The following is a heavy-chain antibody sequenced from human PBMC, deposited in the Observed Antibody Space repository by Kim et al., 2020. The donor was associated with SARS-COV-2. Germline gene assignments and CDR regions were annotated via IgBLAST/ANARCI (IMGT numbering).Heavy chain of an antibody. J-gene: IGHJ4*02. CDR3: ARASEDYYDSSGYYNRDY. Sequence: GGSLRLSCAASGFTFSSYSMNWVRQAPGKGLEWVSYISSSSSTIYYADSEKGRFTISRDNAKNSLYLQMNSLRDEDTAVYYCARASEDYYDSSGYYNRDYWGQGTLVTVSS. CDR1: GFTFSSYS. D-gene: IGHD3-22*01. V-gene: IGHV3-48*02. CDR2: ISSSSSTI.